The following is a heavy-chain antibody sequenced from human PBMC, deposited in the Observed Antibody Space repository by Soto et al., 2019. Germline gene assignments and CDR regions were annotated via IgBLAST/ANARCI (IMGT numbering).Heavy chain of an antibody. CDR2: IDPSDSYT. D-gene: IGHD6-6*01. V-gene: IGHV5-10-1*01. Sequence: GESLKISCKGSGYSFTSYWISWVRQMPGKGLEWMGRIDPSDSYTNYSPSFQGHVTISADKFISTAYLQWSSLKASDTAMYYCASSYSSSSSAWYYGMDVWGQGTTVTV. CDR3: ASSYSSSSSAWYYGMDV. J-gene: IGHJ6*02. CDR1: GYSFTSYW.